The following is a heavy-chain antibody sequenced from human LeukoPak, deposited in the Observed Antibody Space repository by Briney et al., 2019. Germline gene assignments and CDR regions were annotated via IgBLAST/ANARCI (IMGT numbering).Heavy chain of an antibody. D-gene: IGHD2-15*01. CDR2: INHRGST. V-gene: IGHV4-34*01. J-gene: IGHJ3*02. CDR1: GGSFSGSYY. CDR3: ARVTRDIAVTATDAFDI. Sequence: MPSETLSLTCAVYGGSFSGSYYWSWIRQSPGKGLEWIGEINHRGSTNYNPSFKSRVTLSVDTSKNQISLKLRSVTAADTAVYYCARVTRDIAVTATDAFDIWGQGTMVTVSS.